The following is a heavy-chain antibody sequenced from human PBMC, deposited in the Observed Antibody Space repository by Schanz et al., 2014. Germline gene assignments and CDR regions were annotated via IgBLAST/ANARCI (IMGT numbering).Heavy chain of an antibody. V-gene: IGHV3-21*02. CDR3: ARGTPFLCDY. D-gene: IGHD3-16*01. CDR2: ISSSSTYI. CDR1: GFTFSTYT. J-gene: IGHJ4*02. Sequence: DVQLVESGGGLVKPGGSLRLSCAASGFTFSTYTMNWVRQAPGKGLEWVSSISSSSTYIYYTDSLKGRFTISRDNAKNSLYLQMNSLRAEDTAMYYCARGTPFLCDYWGQGTLVTVSS.